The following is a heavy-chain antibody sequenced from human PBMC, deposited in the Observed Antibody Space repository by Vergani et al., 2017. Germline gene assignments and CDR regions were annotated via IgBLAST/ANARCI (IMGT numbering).Heavy chain of an antibody. CDR2: INPNSGGT. CDR3: ARYYCDSSGYYHGFDY. D-gene: IGHD3-22*01. J-gene: IGHJ4*02. V-gene: IGHV1-2*02. CDR1: GYTFTSYG. Sequence: QVQLVQSGAEVKKPGASVKVSCKASGYTFTSYGISWVRQAPGQGLEWMGWINPNSGGTNYAQKFQGRVTMTRDTSISIAYMELSRLRSDEPAVYYCARYYCDSSGYYHGFDYWGQGTLVTVSS.